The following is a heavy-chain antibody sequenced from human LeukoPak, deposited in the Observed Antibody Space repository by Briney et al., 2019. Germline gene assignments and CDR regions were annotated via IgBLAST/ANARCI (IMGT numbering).Heavy chain of an antibody. V-gene: IGHV4-61*02. CDR1: GGSISSGSYY. CDR3: ARASPAYYSDSSGYTFDS. Sequence: SQTLSLTCTVSGGSISSGSYYWSWLRQPAGTGLEWIERSYTSGRTNDNPSLKSRVTISVDTSKNQFSLKLSSVTAADTAVYYCARASPAYYSDSSGYTFDSWGQGTLVTVSS. J-gene: IGHJ4*02. CDR2: SYTSGRT. D-gene: IGHD3-22*01.